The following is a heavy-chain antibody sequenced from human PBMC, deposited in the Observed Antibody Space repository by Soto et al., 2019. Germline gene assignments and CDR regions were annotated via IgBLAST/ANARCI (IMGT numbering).Heavy chain of an antibody. Sequence: SVKVSCKASGGTFSIYAISWVRQAPGQGLEWMGGIIPIFGTANYAQKFQGRVTITADESTSTAYMELSSLRSEDTAVYYCARGVWFGGRKFDYWGQGTLVTVSS. CDR3: ARGVWFGGRKFDY. CDR2: IIPIFGTA. CDR1: GGTFSIYA. J-gene: IGHJ4*02. D-gene: IGHD3-10*01. V-gene: IGHV1-69*13.